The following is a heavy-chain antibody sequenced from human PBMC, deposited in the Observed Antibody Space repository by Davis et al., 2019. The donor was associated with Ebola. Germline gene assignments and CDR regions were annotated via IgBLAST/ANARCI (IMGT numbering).Heavy chain of an antibody. Sequence: AASVKVSCKPSGYTFTNYGMHWVRQAPGQRLEWMGWIDTANGNTKYSEKFQGRVTITRDTSASTAYMELSSLRSEDTAVYYCARGRIAARLYYYGMDVWGQGTTVTVSS. CDR2: IDTANGNT. CDR3: ARGRIAARLYYYGMDV. CDR1: GYTFTNYG. D-gene: IGHD6-6*01. V-gene: IGHV1-3*04. J-gene: IGHJ6*02.